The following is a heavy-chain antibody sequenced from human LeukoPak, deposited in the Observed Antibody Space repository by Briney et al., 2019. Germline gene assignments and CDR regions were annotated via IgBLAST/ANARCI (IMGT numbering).Heavy chain of an antibody. CDR1: GFTLSDYY. Sequence: PGGSLRLSCAASGFTLSDYYMNWIRQAPGKGLEWVSYISSSGSTIYYADSVKGRFTISRDNAKNSLYLQMNSLRAEDTAVYYCARDQRWLPGWHAFDIWGQGTMVTVSS. CDR3: ARDQRWLPGWHAFDI. V-gene: IGHV3-11*01. CDR2: ISSSGSTI. D-gene: IGHD5-24*01. J-gene: IGHJ3*02.